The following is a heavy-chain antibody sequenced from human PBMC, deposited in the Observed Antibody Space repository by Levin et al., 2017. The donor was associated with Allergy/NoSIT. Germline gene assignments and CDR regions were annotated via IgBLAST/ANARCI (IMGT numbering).Heavy chain of an antibody. D-gene: IGHD4-23*01. J-gene: IGHJ3*01. Sequence: SGPTLVKPTETLTLTCTVSGFSLNDARVGVTWIRQPPGTALEWLAHIFSNDKKSYSTSLKSRLTVFKDTSKSQVVLTLTSMDTVDSGTYYCARIPNDYGGSAHNYVLPWALDLWGQGTTVTVSS. V-gene: IGHV2-26*01. CDR2: IFSNDKK. CDR1: GFSLNDARVG. CDR3: ARIPNDYGGSAHNYVLPWALDL.